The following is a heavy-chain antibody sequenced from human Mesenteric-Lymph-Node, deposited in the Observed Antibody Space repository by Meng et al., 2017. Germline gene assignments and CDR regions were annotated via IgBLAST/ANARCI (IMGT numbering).Heavy chain of an antibody. V-gene: IGHV4-39*07. CDR3: ASFYDSSGTY. D-gene: IGHD3-22*01. Sequence: SETLSLTCTVSGGSISSSSYYWGWIRQPPGKGLEWIGSIYYSGSTYYNPSLKSRVTISVDRSKNQFSLKLSSVTAADTAVYYCASFYDSSGTYWGQGTLVTVSS. CDR1: GGSISSSSYY. J-gene: IGHJ4*02. CDR2: IYYSGST.